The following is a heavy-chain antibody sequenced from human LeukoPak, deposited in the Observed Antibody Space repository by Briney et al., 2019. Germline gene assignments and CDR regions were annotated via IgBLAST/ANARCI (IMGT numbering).Heavy chain of an antibody. CDR1: GGSFSGYY. CDR2: INHSGSA. D-gene: IGHD3-9*01. CDR3: TRHARTYYDILTGPYGGDFDS. J-gene: IGHJ4*02. Sequence: SETLSLTCAVYGGSFSGYYWSWIRQPPGKGLEWIGEINHSGSANYSPSLKSRVSISVDTSKNQFSLKLTSMTAADTALYYCTRHARTYYDILTGPYGGDFDSWGQGTLVTVSS. V-gene: IGHV4-34*01.